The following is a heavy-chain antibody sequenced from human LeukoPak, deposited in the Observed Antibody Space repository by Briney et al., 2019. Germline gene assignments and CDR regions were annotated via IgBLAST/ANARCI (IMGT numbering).Heavy chain of an antibody. CDR1: GYTFTSYY. CDR2: INPTGGST. Sequence: ASVKVSCKASGYTFTSYYMHWVRQAPGQGLEWMGLINPTGGSTGYAQKFQGRVTMTRDMSTSTHYMELSSLRSEETAVCYTGIVGSAAATADYWGQGTLVTVSS. CDR3: GIVGSAAATADY. V-gene: IGHV1-46*01. D-gene: IGHD6-25*01. J-gene: IGHJ4*02.